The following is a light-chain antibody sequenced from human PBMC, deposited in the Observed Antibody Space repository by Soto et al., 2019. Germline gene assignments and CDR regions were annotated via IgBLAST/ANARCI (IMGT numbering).Light chain of an antibody. CDR3: SSYVGSSNNDV. CDR1: SSDVGGYNY. Sequence: QSALTQPPSASGSPGQSVTISCTGTSSDVGGYNYVSWYRQHPGKAPQLMIYDVSKRPSGVPDRFSGSKSGNTASLTVSGLQAEDEADYYCSSYVGSSNNDVFGTGTKLTVL. CDR2: DVS. V-gene: IGLV2-8*01. J-gene: IGLJ1*01.